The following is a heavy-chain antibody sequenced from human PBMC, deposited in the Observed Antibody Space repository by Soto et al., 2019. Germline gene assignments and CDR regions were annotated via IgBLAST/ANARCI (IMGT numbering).Heavy chain of an antibody. D-gene: IGHD4-4*01. CDR2: FSWGGRST. J-gene: IGHJ4*02. CDR3: GKDAAVSDYTNLDS. V-gene: IGHV3-43*01. CDR1: GFTFDDYS. Sequence: EVQLVDSGGVVVQPGGSLRLSCAASGFTFDDYSMHWVRQAPGKGLEWVSLFSWGGRSTYYAGSVNGRFTVSRDNSKSSLYLQMNRLTTEETAFYYCGKDAAVSDYTNLDSWGKGAMVTVSS.